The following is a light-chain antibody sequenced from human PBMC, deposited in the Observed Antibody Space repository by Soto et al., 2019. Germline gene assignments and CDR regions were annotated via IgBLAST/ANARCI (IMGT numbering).Light chain of an antibody. V-gene: IGKV3-15*01. CDR1: HRVSSY. Sequence: VITQSPSTLSVSPEERATLYCRASHRVSSYLAWYQQKPGQAPRLLIYATSTRATGIPARFSGSGSGTEFTLTISSLQSEDFAVYYCQQYNNWPLTFGGGTKVDIK. CDR2: ATS. J-gene: IGKJ4*01. CDR3: QQYNNWPLT.